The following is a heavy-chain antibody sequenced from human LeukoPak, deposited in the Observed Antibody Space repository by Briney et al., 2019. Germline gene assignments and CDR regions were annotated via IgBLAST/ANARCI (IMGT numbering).Heavy chain of an antibody. V-gene: IGHV1-18*01. Sequence: ASVKVSCTASGYTFTSYAISWVRQAPGQGLEWMGWISAYSGNTYYAQNLQGRVTMTTDTSKSTAYMELRSLRADDTAVYYCARDSISSYDQTDAFDIWGQGTVVTVSS. CDR2: ISAYSGNT. CDR3: ARDSISSYDQTDAFDI. D-gene: IGHD5-18*01. CDR1: GYTFTSYA. J-gene: IGHJ3*02.